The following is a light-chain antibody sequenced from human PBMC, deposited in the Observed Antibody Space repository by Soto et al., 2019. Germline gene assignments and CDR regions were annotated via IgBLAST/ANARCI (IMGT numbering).Light chain of an antibody. V-gene: IGLV2-14*01. CDR1: SSDVGGYNY. CDR2: EVS. CDR3: SSDTSSSTPYV. J-gene: IGLJ1*01. Sequence: HSVLTQPASVSGSPGQSITISCTGTSSDVGGYNYVSWYQQHPGKAPKLMIYEVSNRPSGVSNRFSGSKSGNTASLTISGLQAEDDADYYCSSDTSSSTPYVFGTGTKLTVL.